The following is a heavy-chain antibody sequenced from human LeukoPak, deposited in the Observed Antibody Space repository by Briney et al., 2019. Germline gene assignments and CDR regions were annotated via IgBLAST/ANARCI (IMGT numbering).Heavy chain of an antibody. J-gene: IGHJ4*02. CDR1: GFTFNTYS. D-gene: IGHD3-10*01. CDR3: ARVTMVRGVPIYYFDY. V-gene: IGHV3-21*01. CDR2: ISSSSSYI. Sequence: GGSLRLSCEASGFTFNTYSMNWVRQAPGKGLEWVSSISSSSSYIYYADSVKGRFTISRDNAKNSLYLQMNSLRAEDTAVYYCARVTMVRGVPIYYFDYWGQGTLVTVSS.